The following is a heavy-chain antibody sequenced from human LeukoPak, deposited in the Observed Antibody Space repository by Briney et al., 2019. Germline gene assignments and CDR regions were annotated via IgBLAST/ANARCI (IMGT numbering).Heavy chain of an antibody. CDR2: IKQDGSET. CDR1: GFTFINYW. V-gene: IGHV3-7*01. Sequence: GGSLRLSCAASGFTFINYWMGWVRQAPGKGLEWVANIKQDGSETYYVDSVKGRFTISRDNSKNTLYLQMNSLRAEDTDVYYCARDLAYCGGECYSGDAFDIWGQGTMVTVSS. CDR3: ARDLAYCGGECYSGDAFDI. J-gene: IGHJ3*02. D-gene: IGHD2-21*01.